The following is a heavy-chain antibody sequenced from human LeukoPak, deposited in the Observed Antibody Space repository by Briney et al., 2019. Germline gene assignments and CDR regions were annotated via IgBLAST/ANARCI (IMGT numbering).Heavy chain of an antibody. CDR1: GFPFSSYG. J-gene: IGHJ5*02. Sequence: PGGSLRLSCAASGFPFSSYGMHWVRQAPGKGLEWVAFIRYDGSNKYYADSVKGRFTISRDNSKNTLYLQMNSLRAEDTAVYYCAKDLEDYYGSGRKNWFDPWGQGTLVTVSS. D-gene: IGHD3-10*01. CDR2: IRYDGSNK. CDR3: AKDLEDYYGSGRKNWFDP. V-gene: IGHV3-30*02.